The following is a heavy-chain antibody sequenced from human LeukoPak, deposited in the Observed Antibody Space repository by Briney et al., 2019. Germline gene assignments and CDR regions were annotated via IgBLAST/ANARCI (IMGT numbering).Heavy chain of an antibody. CDR2: FDPEDGET. Sequence: ASVKVSCKVSGYTLTELSMHWVRQAPGKGLEWMGGFDPEDGETIYAQKFQGRVTMTEDTSTDTAYMELSSLRSEDTAVYCCATDLGYCSSTSCYTQPLAYWGQGTLVTVSS. D-gene: IGHD2-2*02. CDR1: GYTLTELS. J-gene: IGHJ4*02. V-gene: IGHV1-24*01. CDR3: ATDLGYCSSTSCYTQPLAY.